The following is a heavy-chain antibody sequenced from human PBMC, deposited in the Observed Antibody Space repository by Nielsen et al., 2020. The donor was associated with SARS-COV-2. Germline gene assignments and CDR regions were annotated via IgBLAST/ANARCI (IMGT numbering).Heavy chain of an antibody. J-gene: IGHJ4*02. CDR1: GFSFSDYA. D-gene: IGHD6-13*01. V-gene: IGHV3-48*02. Sequence: GESLKISCVASGFSFSDYAMTWVRQVPGKGLEWISYISGSSTTIYYADSVEGRFTISRDDVKNSLFLQMNSLRDDDTAVYYCAREERHQQMATDYWGQGNLVTVTS. CDR3: AREERHQQMATDY. CDR2: ISGSSTTI.